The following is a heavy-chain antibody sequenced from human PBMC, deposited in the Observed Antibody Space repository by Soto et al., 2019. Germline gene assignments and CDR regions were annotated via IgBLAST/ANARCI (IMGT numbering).Heavy chain of an antibody. CDR2: VSNDGNNE. J-gene: IGHJ3*02. V-gene: IGHV3-30*18. CDR3: AKEAGYYDLLTGYYRHTFDI. D-gene: IGHD3-9*01. Sequence: PGGSLRLSCVASGFTFGSYGMHWVRQAPGQGLEWVALVSNDGNNEDYADSVKGRFTISRDNSKNTLSLQMSSLRAEDTAMYYCAKEAGYYDLLTGYYRHTFDIWGQGTMVTVSS. CDR1: GFTFGSYG.